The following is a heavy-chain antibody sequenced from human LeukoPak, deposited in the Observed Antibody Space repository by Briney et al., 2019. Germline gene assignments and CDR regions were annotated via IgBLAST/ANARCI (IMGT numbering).Heavy chain of an antibody. CDR2: IYPGDSDT. D-gene: IGHD6-19*01. Sequence: GESLKISCKGSGYSLTSYWNGWVRQMPGKGLEWVGIIYPGDSDTRYSPSFQGQVTISADKSISTAYLQWSSLKASDTAMYYCARHDSVAGFFQHWGQGTLVTVSS. V-gene: IGHV5-51*01. CDR3: ARHDSVAGFFQH. CDR1: GYSLTSYW. J-gene: IGHJ1*01.